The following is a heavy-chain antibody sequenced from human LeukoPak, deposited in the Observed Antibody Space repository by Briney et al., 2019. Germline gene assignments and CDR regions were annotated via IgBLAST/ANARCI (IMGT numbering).Heavy chain of an antibody. J-gene: IGHJ4*02. V-gene: IGHV1-18*01. CDR2: ISVYNGNT. Sequence: ASVKVSCKASGYTFTSYGITWVRQAPGQGLEWMGWISVYNGNTNYAQKLQGRVTMTRNTSISTAYMELSSLRSEDTAVYYCARGTYGNKDYWGQGTLVTVSS. CDR1: GYTFTSYG. CDR3: ARGTYGNKDY. D-gene: IGHD1/OR15-1a*01.